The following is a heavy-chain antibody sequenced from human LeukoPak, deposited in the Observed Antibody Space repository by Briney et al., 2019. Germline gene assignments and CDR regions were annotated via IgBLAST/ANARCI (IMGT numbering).Heavy chain of an antibody. J-gene: IGHJ5*02. V-gene: IGHV1-24*01. CDR2: FDPEDGET. CDR3: ATVWGSSSGWYGVRWFDP. D-gene: IGHD6-19*01. Sequence: GASVKVSCKVSGYTLTELSMHWVRQAPGEGLEWMGGFDPEDGETIYAQKFQGRVTMTEDTSTDTAYMELSSLRSEDTAMYYCATVWGSSSGWYGVRWFDPWGQGTLVTVSS. CDR1: GYTLTELS.